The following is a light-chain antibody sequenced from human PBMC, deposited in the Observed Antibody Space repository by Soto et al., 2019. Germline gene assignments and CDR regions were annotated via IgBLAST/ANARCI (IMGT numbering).Light chain of an antibody. Sequence: QSALTQPRSVSGSPGPSVTISCTGTSSDVGGYNYVSWYQQHPGKAPKLMIYDVSKRPSGVPDRFSGSKSGNTASLTISGLQAEDEADYYCCSYAGSSPVVFGGGTKLTVL. CDR3: CSYAGSSPVV. CDR1: SSDVGGYNY. CDR2: DVS. V-gene: IGLV2-11*01. J-gene: IGLJ2*01.